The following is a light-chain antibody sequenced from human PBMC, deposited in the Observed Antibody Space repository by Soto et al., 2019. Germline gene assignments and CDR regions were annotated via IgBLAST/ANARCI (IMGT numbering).Light chain of an antibody. J-gene: IGKJ1*01. CDR1: QGISNY. CDR2: DAS. V-gene: IGKV1-33*01. CDR3: QQYDHLPRT. Sequence: DIQMIQSPSSLSPSVGGRVTITCQASQGISNYLNWYQQKPGKAPKLLIYDASNLERGVPSRFSGRGSGTEFTVTISCLHPEDFATYFCQQYDHLPRTFGRGTKVDIK.